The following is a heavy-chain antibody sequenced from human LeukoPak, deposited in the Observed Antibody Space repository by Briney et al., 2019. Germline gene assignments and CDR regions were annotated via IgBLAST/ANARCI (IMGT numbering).Heavy chain of an antibody. J-gene: IGHJ4*02. Sequence: GSLRLSCAASGFTFSNYALHWVRQAPGKGLEWVAVISHDGSNKFYADSVRGRFTISRDNSKNTLFLQVNSLRPEDTAVYYCARGPDYDILADYFDYWGQGTLVTVSS. D-gene: IGHD3-9*01. CDR1: GFTFSNYA. CDR3: ARGPDYDILADYFDY. CDR2: ISHDGSNK. V-gene: IGHV3-30*04.